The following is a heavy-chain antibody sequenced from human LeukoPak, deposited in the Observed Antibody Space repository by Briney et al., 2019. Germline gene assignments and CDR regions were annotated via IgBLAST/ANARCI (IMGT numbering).Heavy chain of an antibody. Sequence: AESLRLSCPASGFTFSNYDMNWVRQAPGKGLEWVSYISGSGSTIYYADSVTGRSTIARANAKHSPYLQMNVLRAEDTAVYYCARLRSGYSQENFFHYWGEGT. V-gene: IGHV3-48*03. J-gene: IGHJ4*02. CDR2: ISGSGSTI. CDR1: GFTFSNYD. D-gene: IGHD5-18*01. CDR3: ARLRSGYSQENFFHY.